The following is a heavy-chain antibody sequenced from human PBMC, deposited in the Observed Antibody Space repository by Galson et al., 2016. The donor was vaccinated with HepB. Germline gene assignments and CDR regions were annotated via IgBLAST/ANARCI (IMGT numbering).Heavy chain of an antibody. CDR2: IKSKTDGGTT. V-gene: IGHV3-15*01. J-gene: IGHJ3*02. CDR1: GFTFSNAW. Sequence: SLRLSCAASGFTFSNAWMSWVRQAPGKGLEWVGSIKSKTDGGTTDYAAPVKGRFTISRDDSKNTLYLQMNSLKTDDPAVYYCTLTHAFDIWGQGKMITVSS. CDR3: TLTHAFDI. D-gene: IGHD3-9*01.